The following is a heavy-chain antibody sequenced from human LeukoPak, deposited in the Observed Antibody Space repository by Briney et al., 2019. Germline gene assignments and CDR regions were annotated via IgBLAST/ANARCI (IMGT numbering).Heavy chain of an antibody. CDR1: GGTFNNSA. V-gene: IGHV1-69*05. CDR3: ARDVHGDYGSGWFDP. Sequence: SVKVSCKTSGGTFNNSAISWVLQAPGHGLEWLGGIMPLFGTAGYAQKFQGRVTITKDESTRTVYLELTSLTSDDTAVYYCARDVHGDYGSGWFDPWGQGTLVSVSS. CDR2: IMPLFGTA. D-gene: IGHD4-17*01. J-gene: IGHJ5*02.